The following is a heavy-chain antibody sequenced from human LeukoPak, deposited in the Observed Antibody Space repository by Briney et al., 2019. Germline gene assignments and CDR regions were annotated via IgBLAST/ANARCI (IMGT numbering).Heavy chain of an antibody. J-gene: IGHJ1*01. V-gene: IGHV1-2*02. D-gene: IGHD3-22*01. CDR2: INPNSGGT. CDR3: ARRSYDSSDFEYFHH. Sequence: RWASVKVSCKASGDTFTGNYMHWVRQAPGQGLEGMGWINPNSGGTNYAQKFQGRVTMTRDTSIGTAYRELNRLRSDDTAVYYCARRSYDSSDFEYFHHWGQRTLVTVSS. CDR1: GDTFTGNY.